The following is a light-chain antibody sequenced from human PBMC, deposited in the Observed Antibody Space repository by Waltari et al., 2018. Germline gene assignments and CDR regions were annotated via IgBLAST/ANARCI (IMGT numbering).Light chain of an antibody. CDR1: QSISSY. V-gene: IGKV1-39*01. Sequence: EIQMTQSPSSLSASVGDRVTITCRASQSISSYLNWYQQKPGKAPKLLIYAASSLQSGVPSRFSGSGSGTDFTLTISSLQPEDFATYYCQQSYSTPSFGGGTKVEIK. CDR2: AAS. J-gene: IGKJ4*01. CDR3: QQSYSTPS.